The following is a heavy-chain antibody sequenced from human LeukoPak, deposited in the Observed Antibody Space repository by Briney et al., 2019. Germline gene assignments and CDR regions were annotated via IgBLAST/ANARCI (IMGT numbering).Heavy chain of an antibody. Sequence: GGSLRLSCAASGFTVSSNYMSWVRQAPGKGLEWVSVIYSGGSTYYADSAKGRFTISRDNSKNTLYLQMNSLRAEDTAVYYCARSTGDYHPPFDYWGQGTLVTVSS. D-gene: IGHD4-11*01. CDR3: ARSTGDYHPPFDY. CDR2: IYSGGST. J-gene: IGHJ4*02. CDR1: GFTVSSNY. V-gene: IGHV3-53*01.